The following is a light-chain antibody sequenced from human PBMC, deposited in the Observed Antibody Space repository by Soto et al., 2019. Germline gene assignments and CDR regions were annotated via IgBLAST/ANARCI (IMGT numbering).Light chain of an antibody. Sequence: DIPMTQSPSSLSASVGDRVTITCRASQNISSYLNWYHQKPGEVPKLLIYGASTLQSGVPSGFSGSGSGTDFTLTISSLQPEDFATYYCQQSHSTPITFGQGTRLEIK. CDR3: QQSHSTPIT. CDR2: GAS. V-gene: IGKV1-39*01. CDR1: QNISSY. J-gene: IGKJ5*01.